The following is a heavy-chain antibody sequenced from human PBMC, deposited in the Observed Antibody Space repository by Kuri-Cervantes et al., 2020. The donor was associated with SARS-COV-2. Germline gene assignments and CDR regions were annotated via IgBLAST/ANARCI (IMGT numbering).Heavy chain of an antibody. CDR3: AEGAYDYVWGSYRHPPPLLF. CDR1: GYTFTSYD. D-gene: IGHD3-16*02. Sequence: SVKVSCKASGYTFTSYDINWVRQATGQGLEWMGWIIPIFGTANYAQKFQGRVTITADESTSTAYMELSSLRSEDTAVYYCAEGAYDYVWGSYRHPPPLLFWGQGTLVTVSS. J-gene: IGHJ4*02. CDR2: IIPIFGTA. V-gene: IGHV1-69*13.